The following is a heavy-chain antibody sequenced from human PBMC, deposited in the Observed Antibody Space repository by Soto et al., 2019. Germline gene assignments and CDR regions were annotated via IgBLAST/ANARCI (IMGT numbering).Heavy chain of an antibody. V-gene: IGHV4-31*03. CDR1: GGSISSGGYY. CDR3: ARSRYCSGGSCYQSVYYYYYMDV. Sequence: SETLSLTCTVAGGSISSGGYYWSWIRQNPGKGLEWIGYIYYSGSTYYNPSLKSRVTISVDTSKNQFSPKLSSVTAADTAVYYCARSRYCSGGSCYQSVYYYYYMDVWGKGTTVTVSS. D-gene: IGHD2-15*01. J-gene: IGHJ6*03. CDR2: IYYSGST.